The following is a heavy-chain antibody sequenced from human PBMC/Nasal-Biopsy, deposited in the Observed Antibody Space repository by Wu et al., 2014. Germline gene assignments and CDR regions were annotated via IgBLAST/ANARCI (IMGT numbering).Heavy chain of an antibody. CDR1: EFTFSSEV. V-gene: IGHV3-21*01. Sequence: LRLSCEVSEFTFSSEVMSWVRQAPGKGLEWVSTITSSSSYIFYADSVKGRFTISRDNAKNSLYLQMNSLRAEDTAVYYCARAITMGSIARVFDYWGQGTLVTVSS. J-gene: IGHJ4*02. CDR3: ARAITMGSIARVFDY. CDR2: ITSSSSYI. D-gene: IGHD3-10*01.